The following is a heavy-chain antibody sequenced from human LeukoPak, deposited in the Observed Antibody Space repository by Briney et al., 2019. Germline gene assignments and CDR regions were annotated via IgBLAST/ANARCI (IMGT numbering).Heavy chain of an antibody. J-gene: IGHJ4*02. CDR3: ARVTLGYFDY. CDR2: ISYDGSNK. V-gene: IGHV3-30*04. D-gene: IGHD1-26*01. Sequence: PGRSLRLSCAASGFTFSSYAMHWVRQAQGKGLEWVAVISYDGSNKYYADSVKGRFTISRDNSKNTLYLQMNSLRAEDTAVYYCARVTLGYFDYWGQGTLVTVSS. CDR1: GFTFSSYA.